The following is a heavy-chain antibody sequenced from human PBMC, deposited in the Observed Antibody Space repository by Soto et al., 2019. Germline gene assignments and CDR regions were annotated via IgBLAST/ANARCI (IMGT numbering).Heavy chain of an antibody. CDR1: GFTFSTYK. J-gene: IGHJ4*02. CDR2: IDTTNII. CDR3: ARDRPMTTAGFDY. D-gene: IGHD4-17*01. V-gene: IGHV3-48*01. Sequence: GSLRLSCAASGFTFSTYKMNWVRQAPGKGLEWISYIDTTNIIYQRDSVKGRFTISRDNAKNSLYLQMNSLRAEDSAVYYCARDRPMTTAGFDYWGQGTLVTVSS.